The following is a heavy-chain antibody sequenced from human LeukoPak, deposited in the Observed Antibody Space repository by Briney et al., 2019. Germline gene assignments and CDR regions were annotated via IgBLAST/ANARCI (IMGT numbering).Heavy chain of an antibody. D-gene: IGHD2-2*01. J-gene: IGHJ4*02. CDR2: ISGSGGST. CDR3: AKDAPVNIVVVPAANS. CDR1: GFTFSSYA. V-gene: IGHV3-23*01. Sequence: GGSLRLSCAASGFTFSSYAMSWVRQAPGKGLEWVSAISGSGGSTYYADSVKDRFTISRDNSKNTLYLQMNSLRAEDTAVYYCAKDAPVNIVVVPAANSWGQGTLVTVSS.